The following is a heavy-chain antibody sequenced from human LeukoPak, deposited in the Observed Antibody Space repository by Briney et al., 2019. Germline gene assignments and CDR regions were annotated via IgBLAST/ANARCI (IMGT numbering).Heavy chain of an antibody. V-gene: IGHV3-7*01. Sequence: GGSLRLSCAASGFTFSSDWMSWGGEAPGKGGEGGADIKEDGSEKYYVDSVKGRFTISRDHAKNPLYLQMNSLRAQDTAVYYCARASYYGLSMDVWGKGTTVTISS. CDR2: IKEDGSEK. CDR1: GFTFSSDW. CDR3: ARASYYGLSMDV. D-gene: IGHD3-10*01. J-gene: IGHJ6*03.